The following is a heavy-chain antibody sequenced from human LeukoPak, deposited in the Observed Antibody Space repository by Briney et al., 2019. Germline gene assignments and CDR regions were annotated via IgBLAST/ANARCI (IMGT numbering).Heavy chain of an antibody. CDR3: ARGGPTTSSFQT. Sequence: VASVKVSCKASGYIFTGYHVHWVRQAPGQGPEWMGWINPDSGVTNYAQKFQGRVTMTRDTSISTAYMEMTRLTSDDTAVYYCARGGPTTSSFQTWGQGTLVTVSS. CDR2: INPDSGVT. V-gene: IGHV1-2*02. CDR1: GYIFTGYH. J-gene: IGHJ5*02. D-gene: IGHD2-2*01.